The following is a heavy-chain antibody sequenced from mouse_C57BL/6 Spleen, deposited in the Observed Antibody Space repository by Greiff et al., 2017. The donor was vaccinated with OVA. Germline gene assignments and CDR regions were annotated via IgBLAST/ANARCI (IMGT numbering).Heavy chain of an antibody. V-gene: IGHV14-4*01. CDR3: TTYNSNFAWFAY. CDR2: IDPENGDT. Sequence: DVKLQESGAELVRPGASVKLSCTASGFNIKDDYMHWVKQRPEQGLEWIGWIDPENGDTEYASKFQGKATITADTSSNTAYLQLSSLTSEDTAVYYCTTYNSNFAWFAYWGQGTLVTVSA. CDR1: GFNIKDDY. J-gene: IGHJ3*01. D-gene: IGHD2-5*01.